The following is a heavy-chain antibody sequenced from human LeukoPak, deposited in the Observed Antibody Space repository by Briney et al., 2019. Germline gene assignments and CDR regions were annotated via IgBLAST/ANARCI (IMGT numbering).Heavy chain of an antibody. CDR2: IIPIFGTA. Sequence: SVKVSCKASGGTFSSYAISWVRQAPGQGLEWMGGIIPIFGTANYAQKFQGRVTITADESTSTAYMELSSLRSEDTAVYYCARGNPLLGYWYFDLWGRGTLVTVSS. CDR3: ARGNPLLGYWYFDL. J-gene: IGHJ2*01. CDR1: GGTFSSYA. V-gene: IGHV1-69*13. D-gene: IGHD1-14*01.